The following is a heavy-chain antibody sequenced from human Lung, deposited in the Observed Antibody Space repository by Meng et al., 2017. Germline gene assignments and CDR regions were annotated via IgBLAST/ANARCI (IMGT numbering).Heavy chain of an antibody. V-gene: IGHV4-39*07. Sequence: QLQVQARGPGMGKPSVTLSLPWPVSGGSISSSSYYWGWFRQPPGKGLEWIGSSYYSGSTHYNPSLKSRVTISVDTSKNQFSLKLSSVTAADTAVYYCARVDYYGSGSRRFDPWGQGTLVTVSS. J-gene: IGHJ5*02. CDR2: SYYSGST. CDR3: ARVDYYGSGSRRFDP. CDR1: GGSISSSSYY. D-gene: IGHD3-10*01.